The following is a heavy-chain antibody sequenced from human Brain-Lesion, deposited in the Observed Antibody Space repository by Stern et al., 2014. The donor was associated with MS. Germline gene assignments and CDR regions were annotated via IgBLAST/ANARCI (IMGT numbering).Heavy chain of an antibody. CDR3: ARVPGGVFGGMDV. CDR1: GYTFTDYF. J-gene: IGHJ6*02. CDR2: ITPYSGDT. D-gene: IGHD4-23*01. Sequence: VQLVQSGAEVKKPGASVKVSCQASGYTFTDYFMHWVRQAHGQGLEWLAGITPYSGDTKYAQKFQGWVTMTRDTSISTAYMELNSLRSDDTAVYYCARVPGGVFGGMDVWGQGTTVT. V-gene: IGHV1-2*04.